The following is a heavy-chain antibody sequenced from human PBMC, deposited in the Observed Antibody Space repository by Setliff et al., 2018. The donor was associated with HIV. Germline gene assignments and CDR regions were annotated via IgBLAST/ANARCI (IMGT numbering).Heavy chain of an antibody. D-gene: IGHD6-13*01. CDR2: INGNTGAT. CDR3: ARARYGVAAVGY. Sequence: ASVKVSCKASGYTFSDYHLHWVRQAPGQGLEWMGWINGNTGATNYAQKFQGRVTITRDTSMYTAYMELTRLRFDDTAVYSCARARYGVAAVGYWGQGTPVTVSS. V-gene: IGHV1-2*02. CDR1: GYTFSDYH. J-gene: IGHJ4*02.